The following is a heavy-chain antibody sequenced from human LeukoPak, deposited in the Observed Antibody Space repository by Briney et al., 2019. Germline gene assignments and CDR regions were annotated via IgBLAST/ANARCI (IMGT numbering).Heavy chain of an antibody. CDR3: ARGNPTQLLRYFDWLLDY. CDR2: INPNSGGT. Sequence: ASVKVSCKASGYTFTGYYMHWVRQAPGQGLEWMGRINPNSGGTNYAQKFQGRVTMTRDTSISTAYMELSRLRSDDTAVYYCARGNPTQLLRYFDWLLDYWGQGTLVSLSS. V-gene: IGHV1-2*06. D-gene: IGHD3-9*01. J-gene: IGHJ4*02. CDR1: GYTFTGYY.